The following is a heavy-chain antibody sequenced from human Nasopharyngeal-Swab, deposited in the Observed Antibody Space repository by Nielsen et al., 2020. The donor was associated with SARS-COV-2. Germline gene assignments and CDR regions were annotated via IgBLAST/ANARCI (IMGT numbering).Heavy chain of an antibody. CDR1: GFIFSTYA. CDR2: ISGSDHTT. J-gene: IGHJ6*02. D-gene: IGHD5-12*01. Sequence: GESLKISCAASGFIFSTYAISWVRQAPGKGLEWVSVISGSDHTTYYADSVKGRFTISRDNSKNTVNLQMNSLRVEDTAIYYCAKDRDSGDDSDDYYHYYGMDVWGQGTTVTVSS. V-gene: IGHV3-23*01. CDR3: AKDRDSGDDSDDYYHYYGMDV.